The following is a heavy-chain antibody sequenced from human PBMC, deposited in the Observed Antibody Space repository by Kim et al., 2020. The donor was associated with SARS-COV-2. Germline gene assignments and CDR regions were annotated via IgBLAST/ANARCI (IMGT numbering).Heavy chain of an antibody. D-gene: IGHD2-21*02. J-gene: IGHJ4*02. CDR3: ASIVVVTAVVDY. Sequence: YYNPSLKSRVTISVETSKNQFSLKLSSVTAADTAVYYCASIVVVTAVVDYWGQGTLVTVSS. V-gene: IGHV4-31*02.